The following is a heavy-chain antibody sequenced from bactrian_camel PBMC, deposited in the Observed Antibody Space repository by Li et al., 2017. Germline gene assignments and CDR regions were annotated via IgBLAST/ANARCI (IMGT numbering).Heavy chain of an antibody. D-gene: IGHD6*01. CDR3: AKSSDGDWYSPRKEFTD. J-gene: IGHJ4*01. V-gene: IGHV3S1*01. CDR1: GDTRSRLC. CDR2: IDDEQRD. Sequence: VQLVESGGGLVQPGGSLRLSCVVSGDTRSRLCMAWSRQVPGKEREGVTVIDDEQRDFYADSVKGRFTISRDNAKNTLYLQLNMLQTEDTAMYYCAKSSDGDWYSPRKEFTDWGQGTQVTVS.